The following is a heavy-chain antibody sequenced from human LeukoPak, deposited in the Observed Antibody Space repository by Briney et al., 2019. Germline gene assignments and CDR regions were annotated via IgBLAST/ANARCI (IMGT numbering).Heavy chain of an antibody. CDR2: ICYSGST. CDR3: ARGGNYGDYDGYFDY. D-gene: IGHD4-17*01. CDR1: GGSISSYY. V-gene: IGHV4-59*08. Sequence: KPSETLSLTCTVSGGSISSYYWSWIRQPPGKGLEWIGYICYSGSTNYNPSLRSRVTISVDTSKNQFSLKLSSVTAADTAVYYCARGGNYGDYDGYFDYWGQGTLVTVSS. J-gene: IGHJ4*02.